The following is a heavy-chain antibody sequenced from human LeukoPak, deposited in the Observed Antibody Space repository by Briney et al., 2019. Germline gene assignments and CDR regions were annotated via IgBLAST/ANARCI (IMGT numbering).Heavy chain of an antibody. CDR2: IYHSGNT. Sequence: PSETLTLTCTVSGGSISSHYWSWVRQTPGKGLEWIGHIYHSGNTKYNSALKGRVTISDDASKNQFSLRLRSVTAADTAVYFCARGYDFWSGVMSDAFDIWGRGTKVTVSS. J-gene: IGHJ3*02. V-gene: IGHV4-59*11. CDR1: GGSISSHY. D-gene: IGHD3-3*01. CDR3: ARGYDFWSGVMSDAFDI.